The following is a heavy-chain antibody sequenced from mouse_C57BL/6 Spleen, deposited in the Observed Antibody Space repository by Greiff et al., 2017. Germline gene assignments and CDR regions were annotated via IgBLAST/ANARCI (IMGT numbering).Heavy chain of an antibody. CDR2: ISGGGGNT. D-gene: IGHD1-1*01. CDR1: GFTFSSYT. J-gene: IGHJ3*01. CDR3: ARHGSSSAWFAY. Sequence: DVMLVESGGGLVKPGGSLKLSCAASGFTFSSYTMSWVRQTPEKRLEWVATISGGGGNTYYPDSVKGRFTISRDNAKNTLYLQMSSLRSEDTALYYCARHGSSSAWFAYWGQGTLVTVSA. V-gene: IGHV5-9*01.